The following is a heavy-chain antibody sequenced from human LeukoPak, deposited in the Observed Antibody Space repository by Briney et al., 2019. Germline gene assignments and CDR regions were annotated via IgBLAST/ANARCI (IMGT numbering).Heavy chain of an antibody. D-gene: IGHD6-13*01. J-gene: IGHJ6*03. CDR2: VDPEDGET. V-gene: IGHV1-69-2*01. CDR1: GYTFTDYY. Sequence: ASVKISCKVSGYTFTDYYMHRVQQAPGKGLEWMGLVDPEDGETIYAEKFQGRVTITADTSTDTAYMELSSLRSEDTAVYYCATVRKYSSSWYKSYYYYIDVWGKGTTVTVSS. CDR3: ATVRKYSSSWYKSYYYYIDV.